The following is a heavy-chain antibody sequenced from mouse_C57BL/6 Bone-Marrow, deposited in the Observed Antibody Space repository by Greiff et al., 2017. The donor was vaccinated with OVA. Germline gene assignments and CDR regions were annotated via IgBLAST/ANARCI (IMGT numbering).Heavy chain of an antibody. D-gene: IGHD2-2*01. CDR2: IYPGSGNI. CDR3: ARSERLRDYFDY. J-gene: IGHJ2*01. V-gene: IGHV1-76*01. CDR1: GYTFTDYY. Sequence: VQVVESGAELVRPGASVKLSCKASGYTFTDYYISWVKQRPGQGLEWIARIYPGSGNIYYNEKFKGKATLTAEKSSSTAYMQLSILTSDDSAVYFCARSERLRDYFDYWGQGTTLTVSS.